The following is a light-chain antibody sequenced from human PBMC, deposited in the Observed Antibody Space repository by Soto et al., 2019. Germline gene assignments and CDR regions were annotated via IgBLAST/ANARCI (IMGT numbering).Light chain of an antibody. Sequence: DIQMTQSPSTLSASVGDGVTITCRASQSIGNYLAWYQQKPGKAPKLLIYKASILESGVPSRFSGRGSGTEFTLSISSLQPDDFATYYCQQYDSFPRTFGQGTKVDIK. J-gene: IGKJ1*01. V-gene: IGKV1-5*03. CDR2: KAS. CDR3: QQYDSFPRT. CDR1: QSIGNY.